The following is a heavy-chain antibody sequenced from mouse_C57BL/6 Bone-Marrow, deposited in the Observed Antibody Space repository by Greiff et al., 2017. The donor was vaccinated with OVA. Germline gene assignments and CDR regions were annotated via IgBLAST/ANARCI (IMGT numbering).Heavy chain of an antibody. CDR3: TTYRY. CDR2: IDPENGDT. J-gene: IGHJ2*01. V-gene: IGHV14-4*01. Sequence: EVQLQQSGAELVRPGASVKLSCTASGFNIKDDYMHWVKERPEQGLEWIGWIDPENGDTEYASKFQGKATMTADTSSKTVYLHISSLTSEDTAVYYCTTYRYWGQGTTLTVSS. CDR1: GFNIKDDY.